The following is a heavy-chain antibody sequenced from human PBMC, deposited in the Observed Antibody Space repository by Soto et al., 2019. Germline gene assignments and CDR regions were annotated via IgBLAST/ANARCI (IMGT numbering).Heavy chain of an antibody. J-gene: IGHJ4*02. D-gene: IGHD2-2*01. V-gene: IGHV4-61*01. CDR2: IYYSGST. CDR1: GGSVSSGSYY. Sequence: PSETLSLTCTVSGGSVSSGSYYWSWIRQPPGKGLEWIGYIYYSGSTNYNPSLKSRVTISVDTSENQFSLKLSSVTAADTAVYYCATTAVVPAAIFSSYYFDYWGQGTLVTVSS. CDR3: ATTAVVPAAIFSSYYFDY.